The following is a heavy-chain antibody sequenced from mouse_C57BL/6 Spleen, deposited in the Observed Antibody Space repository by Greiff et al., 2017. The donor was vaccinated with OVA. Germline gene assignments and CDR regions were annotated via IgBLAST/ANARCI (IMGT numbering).Heavy chain of an antibody. CDR3: ARSLYYGIDY. D-gene: IGHD1-1*01. CDR1: GYTFTDYY. V-gene: IGHV1-26*01. Sequence: VQLQQSGPELVKPGASVKISCKASGYTFTDYYMNWVKQSHGKSLEWIGDIIPNNGGTSYNQKFKGKATLTVDKSSSTAYMELRSLTSEDSAVYYCARSLYYGIDYWGQGTTLTVSS. J-gene: IGHJ2*01. CDR2: IIPNNGGT.